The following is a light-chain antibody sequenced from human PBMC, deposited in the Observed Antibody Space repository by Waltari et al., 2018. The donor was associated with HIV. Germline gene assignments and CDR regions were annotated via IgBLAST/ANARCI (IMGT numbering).Light chain of an antibody. V-gene: IGLV1-40*01. CDR2: ANN. J-gene: IGLJ2*01. CDR1: SSNVGAHYG. Sequence: QSVLTQPPSVSGAPGQRVTISCPGSSSNVGAHYGVHWHQQLPRTAPKLLIYANNNRPSGVPDRFSGSKSGTSASLAITGLQAEDEADYYCQSYDSSLSRSIFGGGTKLTVL. CDR3: QSYDSSLSRSI.